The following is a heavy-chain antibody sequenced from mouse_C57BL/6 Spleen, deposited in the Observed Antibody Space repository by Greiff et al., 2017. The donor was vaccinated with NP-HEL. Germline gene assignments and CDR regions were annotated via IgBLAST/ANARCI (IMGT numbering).Heavy chain of an antibody. CDR1: GYTFTDYN. Sequence: EVQLQQSGPELVKPGASVKMSCKASGYTFTDYNMHWVKQSHGKSLEWIGYINPNNGGTSYNQKFKGKATLTVNKYSSTAYMELRSLTSEDSAVYYGAREDYGSPYWYFDVWGTGTTVTVSS. CDR3: AREDYGSPYWYFDV. D-gene: IGHD2-1*01. V-gene: IGHV1-22*01. CDR2: INPNNGGT. J-gene: IGHJ1*03.